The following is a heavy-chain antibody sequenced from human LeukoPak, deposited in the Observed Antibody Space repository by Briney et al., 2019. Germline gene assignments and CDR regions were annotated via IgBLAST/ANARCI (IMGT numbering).Heavy chain of an antibody. D-gene: IGHD3-10*01. CDR3: ARAERLVRGVVFDY. CDR1: GFTFSSYG. CDR2: ISSSGSTI. V-gene: IGHV3-48*04. Sequence: GGSLRLSCAASGFTFSSYGMNWVRQAPGKGLEWVSYISSSGSTIYYADSVKGRFTFSRDNAENSLYLQMNSLSAEDTAVYYCARAERLVRGVVFDYWGQGTLVTVSS. J-gene: IGHJ4*02.